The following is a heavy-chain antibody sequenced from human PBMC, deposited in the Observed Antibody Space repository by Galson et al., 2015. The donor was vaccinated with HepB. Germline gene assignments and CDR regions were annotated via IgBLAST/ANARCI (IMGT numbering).Heavy chain of an antibody. D-gene: IGHD2-2*01. CDR2: IYWNDDK. CDR1: GFSLSTSGVG. V-gene: IGHV2-5*01. CDR3: AHSPSQFVPGVYNWFDP. Sequence: PALVKPTQTLTLTCTFSGFSLSTSGVGVGWIRQPPGKALEWLALIYWNDDKRYSPSLKSRLTITKDTSKNQVVLTMTNMDPVDAATYYCAHSPSQFVPGVYNWFDPWGQGTLVTVSS. J-gene: IGHJ5*02.